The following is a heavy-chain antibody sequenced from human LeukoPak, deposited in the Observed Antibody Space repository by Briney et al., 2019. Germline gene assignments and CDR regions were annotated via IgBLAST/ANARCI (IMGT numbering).Heavy chain of an antibody. V-gene: IGHV4-4*07. CDR2: IYSSGST. J-gene: IGHJ4*02. Sequence: PSETLSLTCTVSGGSINSFYWTWIRQPAGKGLEWIGRIYSSGSTNFNPSLKSRVTMSVDTSKNQFSLKLSSVTAADTAVYYCARDGALWDRSPFDYWGQGTLVTVSS. CDR1: GGSINSFY. CDR3: ARDGALWDRSPFDY. D-gene: IGHD1-14*01.